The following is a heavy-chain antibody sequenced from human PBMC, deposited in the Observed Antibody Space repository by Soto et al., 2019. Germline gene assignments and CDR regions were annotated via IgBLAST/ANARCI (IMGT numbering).Heavy chain of an antibody. CDR1: GFNFGDFA. J-gene: IGHJ3*02. V-gene: IGHV3-49*04. CDR2: IRSTPYGAAT. D-gene: IGHD6-13*01. Sequence: PGGSLRLSCSGTGFNFGDFAMSWVRQAPGKGLEWVGFIRSTPYGAATEYAASVKGRFAISRDDSKSIVYLQMNGLKTGDTAVYYCAKEGTAAAKDAFDIWGQGTMVTV. CDR3: AKEGTAAAKDAFDI.